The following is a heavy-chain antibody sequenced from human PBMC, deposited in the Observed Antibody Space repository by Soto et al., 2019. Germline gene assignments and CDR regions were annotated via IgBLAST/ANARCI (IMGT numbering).Heavy chain of an antibody. D-gene: IGHD1-26*01. CDR2: IYYSGST. J-gene: IGHJ3*02. V-gene: IGHV4-61*01. Sequence: PSETLSLTCTVSGGSVSSGSYYWSWIRQPPGKGLEWIGYIYYSGSTNYNPSLKSRVTISVDTSKNQFSLKLSSVTAADTAVYYCARDKRELLHAFDIWGQGTMVTVSS. CDR3: ARDKRELLHAFDI. CDR1: GGSVSSGSYY.